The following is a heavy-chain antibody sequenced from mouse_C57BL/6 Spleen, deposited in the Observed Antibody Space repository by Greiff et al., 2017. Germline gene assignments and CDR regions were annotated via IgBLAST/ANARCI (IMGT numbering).Heavy chain of an antibody. J-gene: IGHJ3*01. Sequence: QVQLKQSGAELMKPGSSVKLSCKATGYTFTGYWIEWVKQRPGHGLEWIGEIFPGSGSTNYNEKFKGKATFTADTSSNTAYMQLSSLTTEDSAVCYCGRDGNYAWFAYWGQGTLVTVSA. CDR3: GRDGNYAWFAY. V-gene: IGHV1-9*01. CDR2: IFPGSGST. D-gene: IGHD2-1*01. CDR1: GYTFTGYW.